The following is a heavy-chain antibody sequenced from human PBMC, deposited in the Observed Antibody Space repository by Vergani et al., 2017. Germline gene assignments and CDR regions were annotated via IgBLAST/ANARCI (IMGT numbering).Heavy chain of an antibody. CDR2: IKSKTDGGTT. J-gene: IGHJ3*01. Sequence: EVQLVESGGGLVKPGGSLRLSCAASGFTFSNAWMSLVRQAPGKGLEWVGRIKSKTDGGTTEYAAPLKGRITIPGDDSNTTLYLQMNSRKTEDTAVYYCTRGGCAFDFWGQGTMVTVSS. CDR1: GFTFSNAW. V-gene: IGHV3-15*01. CDR3: TRGGCAFDF. D-gene: IGHD6-19*01.